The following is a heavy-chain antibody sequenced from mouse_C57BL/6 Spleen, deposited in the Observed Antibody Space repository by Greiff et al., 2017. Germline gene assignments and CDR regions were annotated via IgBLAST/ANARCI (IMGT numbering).Heavy chain of an antibody. Sequence: VMLVESGPGLVAPSQSLSITCTVSGFSLTSYAISWVRQPPGKGLEWVGVIWTGGGTNYNSALKSRLSISKDNSKSQVYLKMNSLQTDDTARYYCARGDSNYNAMDYWGQGTSVTVSS. V-gene: IGHV2-9-1*01. J-gene: IGHJ4*01. CDR3: ARGDSNYNAMDY. D-gene: IGHD2-5*01. CDR1: GFSLTSYA. CDR2: IWTGGGT.